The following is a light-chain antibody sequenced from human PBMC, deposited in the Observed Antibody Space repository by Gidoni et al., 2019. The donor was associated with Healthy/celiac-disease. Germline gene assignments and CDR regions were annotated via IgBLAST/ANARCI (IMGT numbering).Light chain of an antibody. CDR1: QSVSSY. CDR3: QQRSNWPLYT. J-gene: IGKJ2*01. CDR2: DAS. V-gene: IGKV3-11*01. Sequence: EIVLTQSPATLSLSPGERATLSCRASQSVSSYLAWYQQQPGQAPRLLIYDASNRATGIPARFSGSGSGTDFTITISSLEPEDFAVYYCQQRSNWPLYTFGQXTKLEIK.